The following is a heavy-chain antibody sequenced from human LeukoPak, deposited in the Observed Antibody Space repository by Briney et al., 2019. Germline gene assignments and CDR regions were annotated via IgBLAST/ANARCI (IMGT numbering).Heavy chain of an antibody. Sequence: GGSLRLSCAASGFTFSSYAMHWVRQAPGKGLEWVAVISYDGSNKYYAVSVKGRFTISRYNSKNTLFLQMNSLRAEDTALYYCAKGLERKSRLDSWGQGTLVTVSS. CDR1: GFTFSSYA. D-gene: IGHD1-1*01. V-gene: IGHV3-30*04. CDR3: AKGLERKSRLDS. CDR2: ISYDGSNK. J-gene: IGHJ4*02.